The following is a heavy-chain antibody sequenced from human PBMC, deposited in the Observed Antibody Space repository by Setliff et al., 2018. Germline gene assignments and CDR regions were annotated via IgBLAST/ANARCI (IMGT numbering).Heavy chain of an antibody. Sequence: GGSLRLSCAASGFTFSSYWMSWVRQAPGKGLEWVANIKQDGSEKYYVDSVKGRFTISRDNAKNSLYLQINSLRAEDTAVYYCARVTSSGWYYYYYMDVWGKGTTVTVSS. CDR2: IKQDGSEK. CDR1: GFTFSSYW. D-gene: IGHD6-19*01. CDR3: ARVTSSGWYYYYYMDV. J-gene: IGHJ6*03. V-gene: IGHV3-7*01.